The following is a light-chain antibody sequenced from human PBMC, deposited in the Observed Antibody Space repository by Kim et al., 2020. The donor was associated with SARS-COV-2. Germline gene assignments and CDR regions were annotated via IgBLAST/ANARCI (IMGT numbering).Light chain of an antibody. CDR1: SLRSYY. CDR3: NSRDSRGNHGV. Sequence: SSELTQDPAVSVALGQTVRITCKGDSLRSYYASRYQQKPGQSPVLVIYGKNNRPSGIPDRFSGSSSGNTASLTITGAQAEDEADYYCNSRDSRGNHGVFG. V-gene: IGLV3-19*01. J-gene: IGLJ2*01. CDR2: GKN.